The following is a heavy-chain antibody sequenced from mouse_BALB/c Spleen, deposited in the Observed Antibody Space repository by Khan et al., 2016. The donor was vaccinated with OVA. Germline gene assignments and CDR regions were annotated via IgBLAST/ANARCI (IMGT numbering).Heavy chain of an antibody. CDR3: ARPHYYSYVLDN. Sequence: QVQLKESGPELKKPGETVKLSCKASGHTFTKYGMNWVKQAPGKGLKWMGWINTYTGQPTYADDFNGRFAFSLDTSASTAYLQINNLKNEDTATYYCARPHYYSYVLDNWGQGTSVTVSS. J-gene: IGHJ4*01. CDR2: INTYTGQP. V-gene: IGHV9-3-1*01. D-gene: IGHD1-1*01. CDR1: GHTFTKYG.